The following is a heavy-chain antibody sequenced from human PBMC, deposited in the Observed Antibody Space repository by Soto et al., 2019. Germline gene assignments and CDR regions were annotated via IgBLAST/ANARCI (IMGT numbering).Heavy chain of an antibody. D-gene: IGHD3-16*01. Sequence: QVQLVQSGAEVKKPGASVKVSCKASGYTFTSYGISWVRQAPGQGLEWMGWISAYNGNTNYAQKLQGRVTMTTDTSRSTAYREWRSRRSDNPAVYCWASFGGTAAPLDWFAPWGQGTLVTVPS. CDR1: GYTFTSYG. CDR3: ASFGGTAAPLDWFAP. J-gene: IGHJ5*02. CDR2: ISAYNGNT. V-gene: IGHV1-18*01.